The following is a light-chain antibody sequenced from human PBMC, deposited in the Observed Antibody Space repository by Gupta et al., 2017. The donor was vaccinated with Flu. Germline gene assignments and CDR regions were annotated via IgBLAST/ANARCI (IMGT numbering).Light chain of an antibody. CDR3: QKYNSAPPT. CDR2: AAS. V-gene: IGKV1-27*01. J-gene: IGKJ4*01. CDR1: QYISSY. Sequence: VDRVTITCRASQYISSYVAWYQQKSEKVPKLLIYAASSLQSGVPSRFSGSGSGTVFTLTIISLQPEDFATYYCQKYNSAPPTFGGGTKVEIK.